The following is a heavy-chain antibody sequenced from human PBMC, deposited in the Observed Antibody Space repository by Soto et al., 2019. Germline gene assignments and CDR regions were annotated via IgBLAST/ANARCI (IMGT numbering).Heavy chain of an antibody. J-gene: IGHJ3*02. CDR1: GGIFSTYA. V-gene: IGHV1-69*01. Sequence: QVQLVQSGAEVKKPGSSVKVSCRASGGIFSTYAINWVRQAPGQGLEWMGGIIPLFGTANYAQKLQGRVTISADESAHIAYMELSSLRSEDTAVYYCARVQYSGTYLQAFDIWGQGKRVTVSS. CDR2: IIPLFGTA. CDR3: ARVQYSGTYLQAFDI. D-gene: IGHD1-26*01.